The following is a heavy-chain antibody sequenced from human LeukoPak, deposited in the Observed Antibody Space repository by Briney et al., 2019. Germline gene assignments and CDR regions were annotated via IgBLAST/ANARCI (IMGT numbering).Heavy chain of an antibody. D-gene: IGHD6-6*01. CDR2: IYHSGNT. Sequence: SETLSLTCTVSGYSISSGYYWGWIRQPPGKGLEWIGSIYHSGNTYYNPSLKSRVTISVDTSKNQFSLKLSSVTAADTAAYYCARTLPGLEDYWGQGTLVTVSS. J-gene: IGHJ4*02. V-gene: IGHV4-38-2*02. CDR1: GYSISSGYY. CDR3: ARTLPGLEDY.